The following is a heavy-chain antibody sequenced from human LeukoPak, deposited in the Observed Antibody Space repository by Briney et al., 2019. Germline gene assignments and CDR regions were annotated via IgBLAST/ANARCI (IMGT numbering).Heavy chain of an antibody. Sequence: GGSLRLSCAASGFTFSSYEMNWVRQAPGKGLEWVSYISSSGSTIYYADSVKGRFTISRDNAKNSLYLQMNSLRAEDTAVYYCARDSQGATRPHDAFDIWGRGTMVTVSS. CDR2: ISSSGSTI. V-gene: IGHV3-48*03. CDR1: GFTFSSYE. J-gene: IGHJ3*02. CDR3: ARDSQGATRPHDAFDI. D-gene: IGHD5-12*01.